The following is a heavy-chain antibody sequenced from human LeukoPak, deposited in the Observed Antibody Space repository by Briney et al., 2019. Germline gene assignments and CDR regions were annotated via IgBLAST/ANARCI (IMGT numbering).Heavy chain of an antibody. Sequence: PSQTLSLTCSVSGGSISSSNYCWSWLRQPAGKGLEWLGRIYTSESTNYNPSLKSRVTISVDTSRNQFSLKLSSVTAADTAVYYCARGLWFGDENPPYFDYWGQGILVTVSS. J-gene: IGHJ4*02. D-gene: IGHD3-10*01. V-gene: IGHV4-61*02. CDR3: ARGLWFGDENPPYFDY. CDR1: GGSISSSNYC. CDR2: IYTSEST.